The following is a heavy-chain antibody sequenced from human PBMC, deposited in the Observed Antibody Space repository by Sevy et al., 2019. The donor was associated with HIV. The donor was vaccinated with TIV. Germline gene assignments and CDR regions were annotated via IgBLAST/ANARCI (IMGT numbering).Heavy chain of an antibody. CDR2: ISYDGSNK. J-gene: IGHJ4*02. CDR3: AKDSFRVPYYFDY. V-gene: IGHV3-30*18. D-gene: IGHD1-1*01. Sequence: GSLRLSCAASGFTFSSYGMHWVRQAPGKGLGWVAVISYDGSNKYYADSVKGRFTISRDNSKNTLYLQMNSLRAEDTAVYYCAKDSFRVPYYFDYWGQGTLVTVSS. CDR1: GFTFSSYG.